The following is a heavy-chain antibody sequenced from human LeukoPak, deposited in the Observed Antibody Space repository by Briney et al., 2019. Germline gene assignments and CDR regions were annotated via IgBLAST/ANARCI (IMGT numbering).Heavy chain of an antibody. J-gene: IGHJ4*02. CDR1: GFTFSSYA. Sequence: PGGPLRLSCAASGFTFSSYAMSWVRQAPGKELEWVSAISGSGGSTYYADSVKGRFTISRDNSKNTLYLQMNSLRAEDTAVYYCAKLPSAHYYDSSGSDYFDYWGQGTLVTVSS. CDR2: ISGSGGST. V-gene: IGHV3-23*01. CDR3: AKLPSAHYYDSSGSDYFDY. D-gene: IGHD3-22*01.